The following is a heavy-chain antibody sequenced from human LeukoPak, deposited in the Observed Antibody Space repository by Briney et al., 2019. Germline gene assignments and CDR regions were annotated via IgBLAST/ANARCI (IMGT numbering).Heavy chain of an antibody. Sequence: HPGGSLRLPCAASGFTFSSYSMNWVRQAPGKGLEWVSYISSSSSTIYYADSVKGRFTISRDNAKNSLYLQMNSLRAEDTAVYYCAGFERGYAYDYWGQGTLVTVSS. D-gene: IGHD3-16*01. CDR2: ISSSSSTI. J-gene: IGHJ4*02. V-gene: IGHV3-48*01. CDR1: GFTFSSYS. CDR3: AGFERGYAYDY.